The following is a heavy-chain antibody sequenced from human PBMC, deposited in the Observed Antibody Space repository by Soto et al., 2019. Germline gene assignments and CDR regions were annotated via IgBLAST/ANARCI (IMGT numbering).Heavy chain of an antibody. CDR2: IYYSGST. V-gene: IGHV4-59*08. D-gene: IGHD2-21*01. Sequence: SETLSLTCTVSGGSISSYYWSWIRQPPGKGLEWIGYIYYSGSTNYNPSLKSRVTISVDTSKNQFSLKLNSMTAADTAVYYCMVVPTPRTEDATDIWGQGTMVTVSS. J-gene: IGHJ3*02. CDR3: MVVPTPRTEDATDI. CDR1: GGSISSYY.